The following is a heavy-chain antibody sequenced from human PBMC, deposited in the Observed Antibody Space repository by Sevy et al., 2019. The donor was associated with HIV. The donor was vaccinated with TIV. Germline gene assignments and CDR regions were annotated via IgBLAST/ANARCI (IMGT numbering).Heavy chain of an antibody. CDR3: ANPHYDFWSGLFTFGLEV. D-gene: IGHD3-3*01. J-gene: IGHJ6*02. CDR1: GFTFSTYG. V-gene: IGHV3-30*18. CDR2: ISSDGTNK. Sequence: GGSLRLSCAASGFTFSTYGIHWVRQAPGKGLEWVAVISSDGTNKYYGDSVRGRVTISRDNSKNMLYLQMNNVRPEDTAVYYCANPHYDFWSGLFTFGLEVWGRGTTVTVSS.